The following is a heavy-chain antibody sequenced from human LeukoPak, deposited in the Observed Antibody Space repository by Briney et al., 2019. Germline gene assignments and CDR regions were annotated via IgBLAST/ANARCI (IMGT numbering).Heavy chain of an antibody. CDR2: INHSGST. CDR1: GGSFSGYY. J-gene: IGHJ4*02. Sequence: SETLSLTCAVYGGSFSGYYWSWIRQPPGKGLEWIGEINHSGSTNYNPSLKSRVTISVGTSKNQFSLKLSSVTAADTAVYYCARDSTLGHFDYWGQGTLVTVSS. CDR3: ARDSTLGHFDY. D-gene: IGHD2/OR15-2a*01. V-gene: IGHV4-34*01.